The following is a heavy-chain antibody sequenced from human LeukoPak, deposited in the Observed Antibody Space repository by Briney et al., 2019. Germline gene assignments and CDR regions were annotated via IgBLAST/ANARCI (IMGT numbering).Heavy chain of an antibody. V-gene: IGHV3-33*01. Sequence: PGGSLRLSCAASGFTFSSYGMHWVRQAPGKGLEWVAVIWYDGSNKYYADSVKGRFTISRDNSKNTLYLQMNSLRAEDTAVYYCAREQSGVSSSRARFDYWGQGTLVTVSS. J-gene: IGHJ4*02. CDR1: GFTFSSYG. D-gene: IGHD6-13*01. CDR2: IWYDGSNK. CDR3: AREQSGVSSSRARFDY.